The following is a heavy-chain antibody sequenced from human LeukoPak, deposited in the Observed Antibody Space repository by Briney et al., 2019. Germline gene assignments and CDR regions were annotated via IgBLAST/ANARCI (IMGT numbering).Heavy chain of an antibody. CDR1: GFTFSSYT. V-gene: IGHV3-21*01. CDR2: ISGSGRHK. Sequence: GGSLTLSCAVSGFTFSSYTMNWVRQAPGKGLGWVSSISGSGRHKYYADSVKGRFTISRDNAKNSLYLQMNSLRAEDTAVYYCARSANFAAGYYIDYWGQGTLVTVPS. J-gene: IGHJ4*02. CDR3: ARSANFAAGYYIDY. D-gene: IGHD6-13*01.